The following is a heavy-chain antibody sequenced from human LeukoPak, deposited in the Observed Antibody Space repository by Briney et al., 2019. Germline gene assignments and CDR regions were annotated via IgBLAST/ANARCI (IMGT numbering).Heavy chain of an antibody. D-gene: IGHD3-10*01. CDR2: IYTSGST. CDR3: ARLSYDGWFDP. Sequence: PSETLSLTCTVSGGSISSSSYYWGWIRQPPGKGLEWIGRIYTSGSTNYNPSLKSRVTISVDTSKNQFSLKLSSVTAADTAVYYCARLSYDGWFDPWGQGTLVTVSS. CDR1: GGSISSSSYY. J-gene: IGHJ5*02. V-gene: IGHV4-39*07.